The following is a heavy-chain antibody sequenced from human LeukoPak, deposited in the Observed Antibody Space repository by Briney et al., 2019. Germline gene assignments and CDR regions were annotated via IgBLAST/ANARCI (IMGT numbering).Heavy chain of an antibody. V-gene: IGHV4-39*01. D-gene: IGHD6-19*01. CDR2: IYYSGST. CDR3: ARPRLPSSGWPFDY. Sequence: SETLSLTCTVSGGSISSSSYYWGWIRQPPGKGLEWIGSIYYSGSTYYNPSLKSRVTISVDTSKNQFSLKLSSVTAADTAVYYCARPRLPSSGWPFDYWGQGTLVTVSS. CDR1: GGSISSSSYY. J-gene: IGHJ4*02.